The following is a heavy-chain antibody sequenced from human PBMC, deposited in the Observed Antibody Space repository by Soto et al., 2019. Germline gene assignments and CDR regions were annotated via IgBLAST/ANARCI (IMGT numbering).Heavy chain of an antibody. D-gene: IGHD6-19*01. CDR2: IYHSGST. J-gene: IGHJ4*02. CDR3: ARSGYTNGWYSAGGDF. V-gene: IGHV4-4*02. CDR1: GGSISTNAW. Sequence: QVQLQESGPGLVKPSGTLSLTCAVSGGSISTNAWWSWFHQPPGKGLEWIGEIYHSGSTNYNPSLKSRVTISVDKSKNQFSLQLSAVTAADTAVYFCARSGYTNGWYSAGGDFWGQGILVTVSS.